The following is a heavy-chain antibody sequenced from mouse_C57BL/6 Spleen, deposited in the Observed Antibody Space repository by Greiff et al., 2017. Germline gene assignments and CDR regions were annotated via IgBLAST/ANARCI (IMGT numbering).Heavy chain of an antibody. V-gene: IGHV5-16*01. CDR1: GFSFSDYY. CDR2: INYDGSST. Sequence: EVKLVESEGGLVQPGSSMTLSCTASGFSFSDYYMAWVRQVPEKGLEWVANINYDGSSTYYLDSLKSRFIISRDNAKNILYLQMSSLKSEDTATYYGAREGDYDYDEGFAYWGQGTLVTVSA. D-gene: IGHD2-4*01. CDR3: AREGDYDYDEGFAY. J-gene: IGHJ3*01.